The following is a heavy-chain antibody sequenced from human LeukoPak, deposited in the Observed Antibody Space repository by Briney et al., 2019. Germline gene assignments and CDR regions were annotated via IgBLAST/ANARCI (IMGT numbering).Heavy chain of an antibody. CDR1: GFTFSSYG. J-gene: IGHJ4*02. V-gene: IGHV3-30*02. D-gene: IGHD4-17*01. CDR3: AKDEAPDYGDSLDYFDY. CDR2: IRYDGSNK. Sequence: PGGSLRLSCAASGFTFSSYGMHRVRQAPGKGLEWVAFIRYDGSNKYYADSVKGRFTISRDNSKNTLYLQMNSLRAEDTAVYYCAKDEAPDYGDSLDYFDYWGQGTLVTVSS.